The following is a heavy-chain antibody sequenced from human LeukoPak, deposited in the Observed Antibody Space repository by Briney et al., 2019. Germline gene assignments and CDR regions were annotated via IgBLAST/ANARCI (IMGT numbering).Heavy chain of an antibody. V-gene: IGHV3-21*01. J-gene: IGHJ4*02. CDR3: ARDDTPQRVVVPAAMDY. Sequence: SGGSLRLSCAASGFTFSSYSMNWVRQAPGKGLEWVSSISSSSSYIYYADSVKGRFTISRDNAKNSLYLQMNSLRAEDTAVYYCARDDTPQRVVVPAAMDYWGQGTLVTVSS. CDR1: GFTFSSYS. CDR2: ISSSSSYI. D-gene: IGHD2-2*01.